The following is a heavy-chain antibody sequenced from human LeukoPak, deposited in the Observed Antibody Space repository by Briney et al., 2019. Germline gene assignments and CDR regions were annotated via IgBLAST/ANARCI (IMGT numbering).Heavy chain of an antibody. V-gene: IGHV2-70*01. CDR1: GFSLSTSGMC. CDR3: ARTLGIVGATVDFDY. D-gene: IGHD1-26*01. J-gene: IGHJ4*02. CDR2: IDWDDDK. Sequence: VSGPTLVNPTQTLTLTCTFSGFSLSTSGMCVSWIRQPPGKALEWLALIDWDDDKYYSTSLKTRLTISKDTSKNQVVLTMTNTDPVDTATYYCARTLGIVGATVDFDYWGQGTLVTVSS.